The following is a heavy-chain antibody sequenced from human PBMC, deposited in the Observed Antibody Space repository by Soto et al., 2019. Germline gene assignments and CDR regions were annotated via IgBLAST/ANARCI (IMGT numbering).Heavy chain of an antibody. CDR1: GDSVSSNSAA. J-gene: IGHJ6*02. CDR2: TYYRSKWYN. D-gene: IGHD3-9*01. V-gene: IGHV6-1*01. Sequence: SQTLSLTCAISGDSVSSNSAAWNWIRQSPSRGLEWLGRTYYRSKWYNDYAVSVKSRITINPDTSKNQFSLQLNSVTPEDTAVYYCARDILTGYYMEDYYYGMDVWGQGTKVTVSS. CDR3: ARDILTGYYMEDYYYGMDV.